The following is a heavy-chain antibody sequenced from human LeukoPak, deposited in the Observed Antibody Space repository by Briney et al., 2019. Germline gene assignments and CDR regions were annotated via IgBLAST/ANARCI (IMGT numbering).Heavy chain of an antibody. D-gene: IGHD3-3*01. J-gene: IGHJ4*02. CDR2: IYTSGST. V-gene: IGHV4-4*07. Sequence: SATLSLTCTVSGGSISSYYWSWIRQPAGKGLELIGRIYTSGSTNCNPSLKSRVTMSVDTSKNQFSLKLSSVTAADTAVYYCARDSMYYYDFCSGYPGEYYFDYWGQGTLVTVSS. CDR1: GGSISSYY. CDR3: ARDSMYYYDFCSGYPGEYYFDY.